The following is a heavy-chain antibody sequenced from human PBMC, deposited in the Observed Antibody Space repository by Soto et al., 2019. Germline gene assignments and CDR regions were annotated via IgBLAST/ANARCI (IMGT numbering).Heavy chain of an antibody. CDR2: ISSSSSTI. CDR1: GFTFSSYS. V-gene: IGHV3-48*01. CDR3: ARQKPRGGSSGWYRAFDI. J-gene: IGHJ3*02. D-gene: IGHD6-19*01. Sequence: GGSLRLSCAASGFTFSSYSMNWVRQAPGKGLEWVSYISSSSSTIYYADSVKGRFTISRDNAKNSLYLQMNSLRAEDTAVYYCARQKPRGGSSGWYRAFDIWGQGTMVTVSS.